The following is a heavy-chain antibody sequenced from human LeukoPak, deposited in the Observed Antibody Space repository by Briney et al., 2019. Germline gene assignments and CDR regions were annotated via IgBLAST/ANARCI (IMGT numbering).Heavy chain of an antibody. CDR1: GASISSYY. CDR3: ARENPSGYYNRPIDY. J-gene: IGHJ4*02. D-gene: IGHD3-22*01. CDR2: IYYSGSI. Sequence: SETLSLTCTVSGASISSYYWSWIRQPPGKGLEWIGDIYYSGSIKYNPSLKSRVTMSVDTSKNQFSLKLSSVTAADTAIYYCARENPSGYYNRPIDYWGQGTLATVSS. V-gene: IGHV4-59*01.